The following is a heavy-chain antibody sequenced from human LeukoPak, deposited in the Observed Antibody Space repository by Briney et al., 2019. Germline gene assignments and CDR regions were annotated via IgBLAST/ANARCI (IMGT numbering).Heavy chain of an antibody. J-gene: IGHJ5*02. D-gene: IGHD3-16*01. CDR3: AKNDNYIRFLS. V-gene: IGHV3-23*01. Sequence: GGSLRLSCAASGFTFSSYEMNWVRQAPGKGLEWVSGISGSGGNTYYADSVKGRFTISRDNSKNTLYLQMNSLRAEDTAVYYCAKNDNYIRFLSWGQGTLVTVSS. CDR2: ISGSGGNT. CDR1: GFTFSSYE.